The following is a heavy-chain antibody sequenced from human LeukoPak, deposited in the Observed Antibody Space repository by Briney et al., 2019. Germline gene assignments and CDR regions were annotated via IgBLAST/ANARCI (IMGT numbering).Heavy chain of an antibody. V-gene: IGHV3-23*01. J-gene: IGHJ4*02. CDR2: ISGSGGST. CDR3: AKVRGDGYIPFDY. Sequence: GGSLRLSCAASGFTCSSYVMSWVRQAPGKGLEWVSGISGSGGSTYYADSVKGRFTISRDNSKNTLFLQMNSLRAEDTAVYYCAKVRGDGYIPFDYWGQGTLVTVSS. D-gene: IGHD5-24*01. CDR1: GFTCSSYV.